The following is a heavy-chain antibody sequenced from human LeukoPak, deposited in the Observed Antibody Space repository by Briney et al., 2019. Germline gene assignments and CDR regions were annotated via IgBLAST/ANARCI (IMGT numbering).Heavy chain of an antibody. Sequence: SETLSLTCTVSGGSISSYYWSWIRQPPGKGLEWIGYIYYSGSTNYNPSLKSRVTISVDTSKNQFSLKLSSVTAADTAVYYCAREAVSGWYDYFDYWGQGTLVTVSS. CDR2: IYYSGST. J-gene: IGHJ4*02. D-gene: IGHD6-19*01. V-gene: IGHV4-59*01. CDR1: GGSISSYY. CDR3: AREAVSGWYDYFDY.